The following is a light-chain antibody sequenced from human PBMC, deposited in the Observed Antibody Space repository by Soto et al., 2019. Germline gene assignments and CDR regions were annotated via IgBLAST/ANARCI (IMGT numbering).Light chain of an antibody. J-gene: IGKJ2*01. Sequence: EIVLMQSPGTLSLSPGERATLSCRASQSVTNNYLAWYQQKPGQAPRILIYGASSRATGVPDRFSGSGSGTDFTLTITRLEPEDFAVYYCQQYGISPLMYTFGQGTKLGVK. CDR1: QSVTNNY. CDR2: GAS. V-gene: IGKV3-20*01. CDR3: QQYGISPLMYT.